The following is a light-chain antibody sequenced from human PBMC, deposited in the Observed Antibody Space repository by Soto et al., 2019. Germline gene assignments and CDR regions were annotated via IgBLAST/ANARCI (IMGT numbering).Light chain of an antibody. CDR1: QIVSSSY. CDR3: QQYNNWTPIT. V-gene: IGKV3-15*01. J-gene: IGKJ5*01. CDR2: GAS. Sequence: EIVLTKSPGTLSLSPGERATLSCRASQIVSSSYLAWYQQKPGQAPRLLIYGASTRATGIPARFSGSGSGTEFTLTISSLQSEDFAVYYCQQYNNWTPITFGQGTRLEIK.